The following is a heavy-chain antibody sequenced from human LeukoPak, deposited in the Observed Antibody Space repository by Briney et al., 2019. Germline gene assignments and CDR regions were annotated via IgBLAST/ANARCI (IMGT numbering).Heavy chain of an antibody. CDR3: ARGGEVYNYVY. Sequence: PSETLSLTCTVSGGSISSANYYWNWLRQPPGRGRECIGYISYSGSTHYDPSLKSRATISAGTSKNQFSLKLTSMTAADTAVYHCARGGEVYNYVYWGQGTLVTVSS. J-gene: IGHJ4*02. D-gene: IGHD5-24*01. CDR1: GGSISSANYY. V-gene: IGHV4-30-4*01. CDR2: ISYSGST.